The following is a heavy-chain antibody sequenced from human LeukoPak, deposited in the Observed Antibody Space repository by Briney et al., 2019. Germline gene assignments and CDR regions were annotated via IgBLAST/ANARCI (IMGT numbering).Heavy chain of an antibody. CDR2: ISSSSSYI. CDR1: GFTFSSYS. Sequence: PGGSLRLSCAASGFTFSSYSMNWVRQAPGKGLEWVSSISSSSSYIYYADSVKGRFTISRDNAKNSLYLQMNSLRAEDTAVYYCTRDPYDTSGEFDYWGQGTLVTVSS. V-gene: IGHV3-21*03. CDR3: TRDPYDTSGEFDY. J-gene: IGHJ4*02. D-gene: IGHD3-22*01.